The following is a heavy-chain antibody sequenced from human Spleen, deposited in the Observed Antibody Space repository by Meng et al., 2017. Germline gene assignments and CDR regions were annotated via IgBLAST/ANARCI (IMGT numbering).Heavy chain of an antibody. CDR2: FFHSGIT. J-gene: IGHJ4*02. CDR3: TKNGAYSREY. CDR1: GGLISWGTC. V-gene: IGHV4-4*02. Sequence: QVPCRDPVPDLVIPYGTLASPWAVAGGLISWGTCWSWVPQPPGKGLDWIGEFFHSGITNSNPPLRSRATISVATSKNHFSLELYSVTAADTAVYYCTKNGAYSREYWGQGALVTVSS. D-gene: IGHD2-15*01.